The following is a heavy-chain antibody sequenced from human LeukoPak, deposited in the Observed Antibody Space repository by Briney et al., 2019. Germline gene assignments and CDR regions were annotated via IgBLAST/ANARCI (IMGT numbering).Heavy chain of an antibody. V-gene: IGHV3-30*04. CDR3: AGVDAAMPDAFDI. J-gene: IGHJ3*02. Sequence: GGSLRLSCAASGFTFSSYAMHWVRQAPGKGLEWVAVISYDGSNKYSADSVKGRFTISRDNSKNTLYLQMNSLRADDTAVYYCAGVDAAMPDAFDIWGQGTTVTVSS. D-gene: IGHD5-18*01. CDR2: ISYDGSNK. CDR1: GFTFSSYA.